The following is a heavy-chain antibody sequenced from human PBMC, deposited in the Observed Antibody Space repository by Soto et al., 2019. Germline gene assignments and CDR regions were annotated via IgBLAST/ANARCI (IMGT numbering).Heavy chain of an antibody. D-gene: IGHD1-1*01. J-gene: IGHJ4*02. CDR2: ISYDGINK. V-gene: IGHV3-30*18. CDR1: GFTVSSYG. CDR3: AKSVYNWNGGFFDY. Sequence: QVQLVESGGGVVQPGRSLRLSCAASGFTVSSYGMHWVRQAPGKGLEWVAVISYDGINKYYADSVKGRFTISRDNSKNTLFLQMNSLRAEDTAVYYCAKSVYNWNGGFFDYWGQGTLVTVSS.